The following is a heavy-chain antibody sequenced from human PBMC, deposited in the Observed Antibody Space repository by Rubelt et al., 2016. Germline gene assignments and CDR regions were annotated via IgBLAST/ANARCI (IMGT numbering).Heavy chain of an antibody. CDR3: ARDLWFGEYPTEPDPDY. Sequence: QVQLVESGGGVVQPGRSLRLSCAASGFTFSSYGMHWVRQAPGKGLEWVAVIWYDGSNKYYADSVKGRFTISRDNSKNTLYLQMNSLRAEDTAVYYCARDLWFGEYPTEPDPDYWGQGTLVTVSS. V-gene: IGHV3-33*01. CDR1: GFTFSSYG. D-gene: IGHD3-10*01. J-gene: IGHJ4*02. CDR2: IWYDGSNK.